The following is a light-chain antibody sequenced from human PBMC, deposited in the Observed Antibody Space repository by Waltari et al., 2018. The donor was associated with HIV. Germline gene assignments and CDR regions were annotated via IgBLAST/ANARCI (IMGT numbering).Light chain of an antibody. V-gene: IGKV1-5*03. CDR2: KAS. Sequence: DIQMTQSPSTLSASVGDRVTITCRASQSISSWLAWYQQKPGKAPNLLIYKASSLESGVPARFSGSGSETEFTLTISSLQAHDFATYHCQQYYLYPITFGHGTRLEIK. CDR3: QQYYLYPIT. J-gene: IGKJ5*01. CDR1: QSISSW.